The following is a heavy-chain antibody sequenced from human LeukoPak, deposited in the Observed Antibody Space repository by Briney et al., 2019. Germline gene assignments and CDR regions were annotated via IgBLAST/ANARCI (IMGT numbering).Heavy chain of an antibody. CDR3: ARDPLSQGWFDP. CDR2: IYYSGST. CDR1: GGSISSYH. V-gene: IGHV4-59*01. D-gene: IGHD3-3*02. Sequence: PSETLPLTCTVSGGSISSYHWSWIRQPPGKGLEWIGYIYYSGSTNYNPSLKSRVTISVDTSKNQFSLKLSSVTAADTAVYYCARDPLSQGWFDPWGQGTLVTVSS. J-gene: IGHJ5*02.